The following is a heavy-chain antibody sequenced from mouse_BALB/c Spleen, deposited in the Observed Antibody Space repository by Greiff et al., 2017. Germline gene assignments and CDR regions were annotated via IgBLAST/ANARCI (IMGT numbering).Heavy chain of an antibody. Sequence: EVKVVESGGGLVKPGGSLKLSCAASGFTFSSYAMSWVRQSPEKRLEWVAEISSGGSYTYYPDTVTGRFTISRDNAKNTLYLEMSSLRSEDTAMYYCARGEAYYGNYDYWGQGTTLTVSS. CDR2: ISSGGSYT. CDR1: GFTFSSYA. CDR3: ARGEAYYGNYDY. J-gene: IGHJ2*01. D-gene: IGHD2-10*01. V-gene: IGHV5-9-4*01.